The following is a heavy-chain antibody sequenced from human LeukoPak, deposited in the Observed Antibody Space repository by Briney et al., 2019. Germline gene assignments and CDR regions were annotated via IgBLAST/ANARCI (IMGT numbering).Heavy chain of an antibody. D-gene: IGHD3-16*01. CDR3: ARDPEIWPSYYFDY. Sequence: GGSLRLSCADSGYTFSSDMMSWVRQAPGKGLEWVANIKQDGSEKYYVDSVKGRFTTSRDNAKNSLYLQMNSLRAEDTAVYYCARDPEIWPSYYFDYWGQGTLVTVSS. V-gene: IGHV3-7*05. J-gene: IGHJ4*02. CDR1: GYTFSSDM. CDR2: IKQDGSEK.